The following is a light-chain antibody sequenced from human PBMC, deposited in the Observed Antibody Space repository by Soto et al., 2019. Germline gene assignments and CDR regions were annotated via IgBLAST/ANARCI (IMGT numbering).Light chain of an antibody. CDR3: EAWDDSLYGAV. V-gene: IGLV1-44*01. CDR1: SSNIGANP. Sequence: QSVLTQPPSASGTPGQRVTISCSGSSSNIGANPINWYQQLPGTAPKLLIYNNDQRPSGVPDRFSASTSGTSASLAISGLQSEDEADYYCEAWDDSLYGAVLGGGTKVTVL. J-gene: IGLJ2*01. CDR2: NND.